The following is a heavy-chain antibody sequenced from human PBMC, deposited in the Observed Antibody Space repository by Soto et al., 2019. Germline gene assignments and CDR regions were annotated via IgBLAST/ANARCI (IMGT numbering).Heavy chain of an antibody. J-gene: IGHJ4*02. CDR3: ARAYTLYYYDSSGYFHFDY. Sequence: PSETLSLTCTVSGGSISSYYWSWIRQPPGKGLEWIGYICYSGSTNYNPSLKSRVTISVDTSKNQFSLKLSSVTAADTAVYYCARAYTLYYYDSSGYFHFDYWGQGTLVTVSS. CDR1: GGSISSYY. D-gene: IGHD3-22*01. CDR2: ICYSGST. V-gene: IGHV4-59*01.